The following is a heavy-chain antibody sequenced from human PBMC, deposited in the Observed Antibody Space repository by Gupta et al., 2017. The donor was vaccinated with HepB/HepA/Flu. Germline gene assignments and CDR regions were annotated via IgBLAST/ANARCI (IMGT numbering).Heavy chain of an antibody. CDR2: THYSGST. J-gene: IGHJ6*02. CDR1: GGSINSYY. D-gene: IGHD6-6*01. Sequence: QVQLQESGPGLVKPSETLSLTCTVSGGSINSYYWTWIRQPPGTGLEWIGYTHYSGSTNYNPSLKSRVTISVDMSKNQFSLKLGSVTAADAAVYYCARDYSGSIPSYYGMDVWGQGTTVTVSS. V-gene: IGHV4-59*01. CDR3: ARDYSGSIPSYYGMDV.